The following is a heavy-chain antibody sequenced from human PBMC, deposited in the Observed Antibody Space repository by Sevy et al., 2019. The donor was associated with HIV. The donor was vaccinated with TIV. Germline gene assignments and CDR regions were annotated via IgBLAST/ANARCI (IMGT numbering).Heavy chain of an antibody. V-gene: IGHV4-61*01. J-gene: IGHJ6*03. CDR3: ARAGSGRLYYYYYMDV. CDR1: GGSVSSGTYY. D-gene: IGHD2-8*02. CDR2: IDYSGST. Sequence: SETLSLTCTVSGGSVSSGTYYWSWIRQPPGKGLEWIGYIDYSGSTNYNPSLKSRVTISVDTSKNQFSLKLSSVTAADTAVYFCARAGSGRLYYYYYMDVWDKGTTVTVSS.